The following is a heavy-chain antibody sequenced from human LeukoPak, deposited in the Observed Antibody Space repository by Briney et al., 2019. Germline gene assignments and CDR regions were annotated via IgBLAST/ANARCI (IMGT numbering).Heavy chain of an antibody. D-gene: IGHD3-22*01. CDR1: GGSFSGYY. CDR3: ARGRVVVPSYFDY. Sequence: SETLSLICAVYGGSFSGYYWSWSRQPPGKGLEWIGEINHSGSTNYNPSLKSRVTISVDTSKNQFSLKLSSVTAADTAVYYCARGRVVVPSYFDYWGQGTLVTVSS. V-gene: IGHV4-34*01. CDR2: INHSGST. J-gene: IGHJ4*02.